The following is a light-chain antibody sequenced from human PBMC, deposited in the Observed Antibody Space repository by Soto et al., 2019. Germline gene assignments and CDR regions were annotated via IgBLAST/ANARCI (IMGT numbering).Light chain of an antibody. Sequence: QSVLTQPASVSGSPGQSITISCTGTYSDVGSYNLVSWYQQHPGNAPKLMIYEVNKRPSGVSNRFSGSKSGNTASLTISGLQAEDEADYYCCSYASSSTFVFGGGTKVTVL. V-gene: IGLV2-23*02. CDR1: YSDVGSYNL. J-gene: IGLJ3*02. CDR3: CSYASSSTFV. CDR2: EVN.